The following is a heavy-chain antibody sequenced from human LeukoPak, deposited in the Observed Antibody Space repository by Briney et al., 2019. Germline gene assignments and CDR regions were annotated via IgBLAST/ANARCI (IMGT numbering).Heavy chain of an antibody. Sequence: ASVTVSCKASGYTFTGYYMHWVRQAPGQGLEWMGWINPNSGGTDYAQKFQGRVTMTRDASISTAYMELSRLRSDDTAVYYCAREYNWNPFDYWGQGTLVTVSS. CDR2: INPNSGGT. V-gene: IGHV1-2*02. CDR3: AREYNWNPFDY. J-gene: IGHJ4*02. CDR1: GYTFTGYY. D-gene: IGHD1-20*01.